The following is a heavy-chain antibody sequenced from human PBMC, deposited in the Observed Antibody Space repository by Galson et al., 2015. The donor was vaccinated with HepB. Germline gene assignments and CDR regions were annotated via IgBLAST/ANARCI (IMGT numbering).Heavy chain of an antibody. CDR1: GFTFSSYG. Sequence: SLRLSCAASGFTFSSYGMHWVRQAPGKGLEWVAVIWYDGSNKYYADSVKGRFTISRDNSKNTLYLQMNSLRAEDTAVYYCARLYCSSTSCYFDYWGQGTLVTVSS. J-gene: IGHJ4*02. V-gene: IGHV3-33*01. CDR2: IWYDGSNK. D-gene: IGHD2-2*01. CDR3: ARLYCSSTSCYFDY.